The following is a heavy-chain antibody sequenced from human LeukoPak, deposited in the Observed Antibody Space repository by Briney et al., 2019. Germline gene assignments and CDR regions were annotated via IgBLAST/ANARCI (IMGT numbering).Heavy chain of an antibody. Sequence: SETLSLTCTVSGGSISGYYWNWIRQPPGKGLEWVGIISDSGSTSFNPSLKGRVTISVDTSKNKLSLRLRSVNAADTAVYYCARPGFGDIWGQGTMVSVSS. CDR3: ARPGFGDI. CDR2: ISDSGST. D-gene: IGHD3-16*01. J-gene: IGHJ3*02. V-gene: IGHV4-59*08. CDR1: GGSISGYY.